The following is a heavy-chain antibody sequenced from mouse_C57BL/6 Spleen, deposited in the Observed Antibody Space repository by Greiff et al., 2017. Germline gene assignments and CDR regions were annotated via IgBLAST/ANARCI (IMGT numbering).Heavy chain of an antibody. Sequence: VQLQQPGAELVKPGASVKLSCKASVYTFTSYWMHWVKQRPGQGLEWIGMIHPNSGSPTYNEKFNSKATLTVDKSSSTAYMQLSSLTSADSAVYYCAPIYYDYAWFADWGQGTLVTVSA. CDR1: VYTFTSYW. D-gene: IGHD2-4*01. V-gene: IGHV1-64*01. CDR3: APIYYDYAWFAD. J-gene: IGHJ3*01. CDR2: IHPNSGSP.